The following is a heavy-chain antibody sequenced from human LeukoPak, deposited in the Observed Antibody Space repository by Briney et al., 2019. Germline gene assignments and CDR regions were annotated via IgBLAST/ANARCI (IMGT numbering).Heavy chain of an antibody. CDR3: AKGSGDWNQYYYYYGMDV. J-gene: IGHJ6*02. V-gene: IGHV3-23*01. D-gene: IGHD1-1*01. CDR1: GFTFSSYA. Sequence: GGSLRLSCAASGFTFSSYAMSWVRQAPRKGLEWVSAISGSGGSTYYADSVKGRFTISRDNSKNTLYLQMNSLRAEDTAVYYCAKGSGDWNQYYYYYGMDVWGQGTTVTVSS. CDR2: ISGSGGST.